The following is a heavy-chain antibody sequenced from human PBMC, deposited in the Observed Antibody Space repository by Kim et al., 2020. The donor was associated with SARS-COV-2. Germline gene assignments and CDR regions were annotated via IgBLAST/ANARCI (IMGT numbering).Heavy chain of an antibody. Sequence: SETLSLTCTVSGGSISSYYWSWIRQPPGKGLEWIGYIYYSGSTNYNPSLKSRVTISVDTSKNQFSLKLSSVTAADTAVYYCARDNYPTDSSSWIDAFDIWGQGTMVTVSS. D-gene: IGHD6-13*01. V-gene: IGHV4-59*01. CDR3: ARDNYPTDSSSWIDAFDI. J-gene: IGHJ3*02. CDR1: GGSISSYY. CDR2: IYYSGST.